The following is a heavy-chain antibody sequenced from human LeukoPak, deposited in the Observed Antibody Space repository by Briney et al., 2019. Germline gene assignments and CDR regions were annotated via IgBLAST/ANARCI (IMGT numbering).Heavy chain of an antibody. D-gene: IGHD3-22*01. CDR3: TREASKGYYDTSGYYYDY. V-gene: IGHV3-33*01. CDR1: GFTFSKYG. Sequence: GGSLRLSCAASGFTFSKYGMHWVRQAPGKGLEWVAVIWSDGSYKNYADSVKGRFSISRDNSKNTLYLQMNSLRADDTAVYYCTREASKGYYDTSGYYYDYWGQGTLVTVSS. CDR2: IWSDGSYK. J-gene: IGHJ4*02.